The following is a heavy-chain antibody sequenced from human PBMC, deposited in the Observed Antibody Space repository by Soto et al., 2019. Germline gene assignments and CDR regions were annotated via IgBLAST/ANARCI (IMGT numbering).Heavy chain of an antibody. D-gene: IGHD6-13*01. Sequence: ASVKVSCKASGGTFSSYTISWVRQAPGQGLEWMGRIIPILGIANYAQKFQGRVTITADKSTSTAYMELSSLRSEDTAVYYCARAPRGYSSSWYLGDAFDIWGQGTMVTVSS. CDR1: GGTFSSYT. J-gene: IGHJ3*02. V-gene: IGHV1-69*02. CDR3: ARAPRGYSSSWYLGDAFDI. CDR2: IIPILGIA.